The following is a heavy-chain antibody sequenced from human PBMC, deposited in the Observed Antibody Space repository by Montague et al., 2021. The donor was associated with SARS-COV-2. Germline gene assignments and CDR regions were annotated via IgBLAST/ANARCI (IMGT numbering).Heavy chain of an antibody. CDR2: IKYDESEK. CDR3: ARGGFYCFDS. J-gene: IGHJ4*02. CDR1: GFTFSNSW. D-gene: IGHD5-12*01. V-gene: IGHV3-7*01. Sequence: SLRLSWAASGFTFSNSWMNWVRQAPGKGLEWVANIKYDESEKSYVDSVKGRFTISRDNAKNSLYLQMNGLRVEDTAVYYCARGGFYCFDSWGQGTLVTVSS.